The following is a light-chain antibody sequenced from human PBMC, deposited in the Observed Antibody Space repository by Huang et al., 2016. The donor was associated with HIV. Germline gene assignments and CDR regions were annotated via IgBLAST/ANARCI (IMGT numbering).Light chain of an antibody. CDR3: QQSYSTPRT. Sequence: DIQMTQSPSSLSASVGDRVTITCRASQSISSYLNWYQQKPGKAHKLLIYAASTLQSGVPSRFSCSGSGTDFTLTISSLQPEDFATYYCQQSYSTPRTFGQGTKVEI. CDR2: AAS. CDR1: QSISSY. J-gene: IGKJ1*01. V-gene: IGKV1-39*01.